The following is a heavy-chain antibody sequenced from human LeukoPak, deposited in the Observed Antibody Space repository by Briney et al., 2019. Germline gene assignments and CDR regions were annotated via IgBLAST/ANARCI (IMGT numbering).Heavy chain of an antibody. J-gene: IGHJ4*02. V-gene: IGHV4-34*01. CDR1: GGSFSGYY. CDR2: INHSGST. D-gene: IGHD5-24*01. CDR3: ARQRDGNPKRYFDY. Sequence: SETLSLTCAVYGGSFSGYYWSWIRQPPGKGLEWIGEINHSGSTNYNPSLKSRVTISVDTSKNQFSLKLSSVTAADTAVYYCARQRDGNPKRYFDYWGQGTRVTVS.